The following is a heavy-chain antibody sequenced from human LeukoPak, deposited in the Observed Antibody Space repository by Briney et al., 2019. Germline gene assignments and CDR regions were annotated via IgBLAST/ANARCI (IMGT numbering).Heavy chain of an antibody. V-gene: IGHV5-51*01. CDR1: GYSFTNYW. Sequence: GESLKISCKGSGYSFTNYWIGWVRQVPGKGLEWMGIIYPGDSDTRYGPSFQGQVTISADKSINTAYLEWSSLKASDTAIYYCARQGAAGKYYYYYMDVWGKGTTVTVSS. J-gene: IGHJ6*03. D-gene: IGHD6-13*01. CDR2: IYPGDSDT. CDR3: ARQGAAGKYYYYYMDV.